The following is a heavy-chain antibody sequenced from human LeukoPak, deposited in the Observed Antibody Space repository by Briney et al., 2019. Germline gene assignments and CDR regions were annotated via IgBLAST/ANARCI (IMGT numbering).Heavy chain of an antibody. CDR3: AKGIRREEGRVGANAGRYSSGWYGFDY. CDR1: GFTLSSYT. V-gene: IGHV3-23*01. J-gene: IGHJ4*02. Sequence: GGSLRLSCEVSGFTLSSYTMNWVRQAPGKGLEWVSGISGSGGSTFYADSVKGRFTISRDNSKNTLYLQMNSLRAEDTAVYYCAKGIRREEGRVGANAGRYSSGWYGFDYWGQGTLVTVSS. D-gene: IGHD6-19*01. CDR2: ISGSGGST.